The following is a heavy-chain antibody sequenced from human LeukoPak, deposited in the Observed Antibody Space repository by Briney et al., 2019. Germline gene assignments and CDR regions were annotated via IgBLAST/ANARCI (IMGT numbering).Heavy chain of an antibody. D-gene: IGHD5-24*01. CDR3: ARARWYSCDY. CDR2: DGSGT. V-gene: IGHV3-74*01. Sequence: GGSLRLSCAVSGFTFSGHWMFWVRQAPGKGLEWVSSDGSGTGYTDSVKGRFTVSRDNARNTLYLQMDSLRAEDTAVYYCARARWYSCDYWGQGTLVTVSS. J-gene: IGHJ4*02. CDR1: GFTFSGHW.